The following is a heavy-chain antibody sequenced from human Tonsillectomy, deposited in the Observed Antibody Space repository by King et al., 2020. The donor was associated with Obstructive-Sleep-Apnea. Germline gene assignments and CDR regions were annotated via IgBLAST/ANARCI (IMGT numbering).Heavy chain of an antibody. V-gene: IGHV3-11*06. Sequence: VQLVESGGGLVKPGGSLRLSCAASGFTFSDYYMSWIRQAPGKGLEWVSYISSKRSYRNYADSVQGRFTISRDNANNSLILQMNSLRGEDTAVYYCARGTDYGAYRGFEAYWYFDLWGRGTLVTVSS. D-gene: IGHD4-17*01. CDR1: GFTFSDYY. J-gene: IGHJ2*01. CDR2: ISSKRSYR. CDR3: ARGTDYGAYRGFEAYWYFDL.